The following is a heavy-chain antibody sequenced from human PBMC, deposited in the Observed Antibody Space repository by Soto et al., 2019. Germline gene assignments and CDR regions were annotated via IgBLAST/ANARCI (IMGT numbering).Heavy chain of an antibody. J-gene: IGHJ4*02. CDR3: ARDGTNPLRFLDRRESFLFDY. CDR1: GFTFSSYA. CDR2: ISYDGSNK. V-gene: IGHV3-30-3*01. D-gene: IGHD3-3*01. Sequence: GGSLRLSCAASGFTFSSYAMHWVRQAPGKGLEWVAVISYDGSNKYYADSVKGRFTISRDNSKNTLYLQMNSLRAEDTAVYYCARDGTNPLRFLDRRESFLFDYWGQGTLVTVSS.